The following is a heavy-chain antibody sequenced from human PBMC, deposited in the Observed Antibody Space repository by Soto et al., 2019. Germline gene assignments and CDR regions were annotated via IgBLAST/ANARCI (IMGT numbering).Heavy chain of an antibody. CDR3: VRDVESPGISGSWGAFDI. Sequence: SETLSLTCTVSGGSIRNYLWTWIRQPAGKGLEWIGRIYSSGNTVYNASLKSRVTMSIDMSKNQFSLKLSSMAAADTAVYYCVRDVESPGISGSWGAFDIWGQGTVVTVS. J-gene: IGHJ3*02. D-gene: IGHD1-20*01. V-gene: IGHV4-4*07. CDR1: GGSIRNYL. CDR2: IYSSGNT.